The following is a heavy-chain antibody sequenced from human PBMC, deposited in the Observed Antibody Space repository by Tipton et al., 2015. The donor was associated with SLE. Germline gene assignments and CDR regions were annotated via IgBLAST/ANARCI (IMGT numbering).Heavy chain of an antibody. D-gene: IGHD1-26*01. CDR1: GFTFSSYW. V-gene: IGHV3-7*01. J-gene: IGHJ4*02. CDR2: IKQDGREK. Sequence: VQLVQSGGGLVQPGGSLRLSCAASGFTFSSYWMSWVRQAPGKGLEWVANIKQDGREKYYGDSVKGRFTISRDNAKNSLYLQMNSLRAEDTAVYYCAREAYSGSYFDYWGQGTLVTVSS. CDR3: AREAYSGSYFDY.